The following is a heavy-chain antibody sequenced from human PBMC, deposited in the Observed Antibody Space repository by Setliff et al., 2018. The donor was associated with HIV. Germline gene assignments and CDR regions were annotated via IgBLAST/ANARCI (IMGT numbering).Heavy chain of an antibody. CDR1: GGSFSGYY. V-gene: IGHV4-34*01. Sequence: PSETLSLTCAVYGGSFSGYYWSWIRQPPGKGLEWIGEINHSGSTNYNPSLKSRVTISVDTSKYQFSLKLSSVTAADTAVYYCARGDSGYSGYDYFDYWGQGTLVTVS. D-gene: IGHD5-12*01. J-gene: IGHJ4*02. CDR2: INHSGST. CDR3: ARGDSGYSGYDYFDY.